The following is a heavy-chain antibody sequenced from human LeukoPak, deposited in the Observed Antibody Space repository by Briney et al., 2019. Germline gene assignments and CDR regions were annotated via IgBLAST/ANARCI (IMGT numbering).Heavy chain of an antibody. V-gene: IGHV1-69*13. CDR2: IIPIFGTA. D-gene: IGHD2-2*01. Sequence: ASVKVSCKASGGTFSSYAISWVRQAPGQGLEWMGGIIPIFGTANYAQKFQGRVTITADESTSTAYMELSSLRSEDTAVYYCARDEVRGDNWNVHWGQGTLVTVSS. CDR1: GGTFSSYA. J-gene: IGHJ5*02. CDR3: ARDEVRGDNWNVH.